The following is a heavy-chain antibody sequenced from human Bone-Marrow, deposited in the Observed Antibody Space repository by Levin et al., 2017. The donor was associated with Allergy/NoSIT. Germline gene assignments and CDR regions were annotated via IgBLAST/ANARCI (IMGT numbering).Heavy chain of an antibody. D-gene: IGHD3-9*01. J-gene: IGHJ4*02. CDR1: GGSISSDDHS. Sequence: LRLSCTVSGGSISSDDHSWSWIRQPPGKGLEWIGYVFHSGSTDYNPSLKSRVTISVDRSKNHFSLKLSSVTAADTAVYYCARGNILTGFYLDYWGQGILVTVSS. V-gene: IGHV4-30-2*01. CDR2: VFHSGST. CDR3: ARGNILTGFYLDY.